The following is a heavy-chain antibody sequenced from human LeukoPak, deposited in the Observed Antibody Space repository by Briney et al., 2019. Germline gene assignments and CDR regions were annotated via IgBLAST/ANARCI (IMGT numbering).Heavy chain of an antibody. J-gene: IGHJ4*02. CDR3: ARARSELWLTY. V-gene: IGHV3-66*01. Sequence: GGCLRLSCAASGFIFSSYGMTWVRQAPGKGREWGSVIYSGGSTYYADSVKGRFTISRDTSKNTLYLQMNTLRAEDTAVYYCARARSELWLTYWGQGTLVTVSS. CDR1: GFIFSSYG. CDR2: IYSGGST. D-gene: IGHD5-18*01.